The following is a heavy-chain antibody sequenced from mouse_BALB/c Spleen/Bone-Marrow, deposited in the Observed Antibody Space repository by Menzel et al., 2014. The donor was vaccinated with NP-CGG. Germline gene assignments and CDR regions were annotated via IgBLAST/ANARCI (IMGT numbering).Heavy chain of an antibody. CDR2: IYPGDFNT. CDR3: ARKSQRAYDSMIY. V-gene: IGHV1S56*01. J-gene: IGHJ4*01. Sequence: VQLQQSGPELVKPGASVRISCKASGYTFTSFYIQWVRQRPGQGLEWIGWIYPGDFNTKYNEKFKGKATLTADKSSSTASMQLSSLTSEDSAVYFCARKSQRAYDSMIYWGQGTSVTVSS. CDR1: GYTFTSFY. D-gene: IGHD2-4*01.